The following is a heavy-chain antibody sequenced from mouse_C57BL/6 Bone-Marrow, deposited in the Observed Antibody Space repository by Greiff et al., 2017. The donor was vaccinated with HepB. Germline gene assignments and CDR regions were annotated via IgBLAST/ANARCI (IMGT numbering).Heavy chain of an antibody. V-gene: IGHV1-62-2*01. CDR1: GYTFTEYT. D-gene: IGHD2-4*01. J-gene: IGHJ3*01. Sequence: QVHVKQSGAELVKPGASVKLSCKASGYTFTEYTIHWVKQRSGQGLEWIGWFYPGSGSIKYNEKFKDKATLTADKSSSTVYMELSRLTSEDSAVYFCARHEETLYYDYGFAYWGQGTLVTVSA. CDR3: ARHEETLYYDYGFAY. CDR2: FYPGSGSI.